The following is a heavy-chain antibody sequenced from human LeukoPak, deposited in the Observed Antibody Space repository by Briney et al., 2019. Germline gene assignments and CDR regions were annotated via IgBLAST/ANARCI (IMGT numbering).Heavy chain of an antibody. CDR3: ARDAIVRDYSNSDY. Sequence: ASVKVSCKASGYTFTGYYIHWVRQAPGQGLEWMGWINPNSGGTNYAQKFQGRVTMTRDTSISTAYMELSRLTSDDTAVYYCARDAIVRDYSNSDYWGQGTLVTASS. D-gene: IGHD4-11*01. CDR2: INPNSGGT. V-gene: IGHV1-2*02. CDR1: GYTFTGYY. J-gene: IGHJ4*02.